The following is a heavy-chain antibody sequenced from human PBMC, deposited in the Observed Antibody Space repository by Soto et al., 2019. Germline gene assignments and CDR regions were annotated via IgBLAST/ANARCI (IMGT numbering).Heavy chain of an antibody. D-gene: IGHD3-10*01. CDR3: AIGGVKYYYGSVSYYKTGFFDL. CDR2: ISGSGGTT. Sequence: GGSLRLSCAASGFIFSSYAMDWVRQAPGEGLEWVSGISGSGGTTYYADSVKGRSTISRDNSKNTLYLQMSSLRAEDTAVYYCAIGGVKYYYGSVSYYKTGFFDLWGRGTLVTVSS. CDR1: GFIFSSYA. J-gene: IGHJ2*01. V-gene: IGHV3-23*01.